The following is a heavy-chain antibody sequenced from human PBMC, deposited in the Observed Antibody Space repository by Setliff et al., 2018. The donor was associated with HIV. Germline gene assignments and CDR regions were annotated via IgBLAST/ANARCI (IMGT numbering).Heavy chain of an antibody. CDR1: GFTFSTYG. Sequence: GGSLRLSCAASGFTFSTYGMHWVRQAPGKGLEWLAVIWYDGSNKYYADSVKGRFTISRDNAKNSVLLQMNSLRVEDTAVYFCAAQGVLWGQGTQVTVSS. J-gene: IGHJ4*02. CDR2: IWYDGSNK. V-gene: IGHV3-33*03. CDR3: AAQGVL.